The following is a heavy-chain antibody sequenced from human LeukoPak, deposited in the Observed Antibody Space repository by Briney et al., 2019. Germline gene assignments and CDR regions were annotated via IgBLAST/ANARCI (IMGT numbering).Heavy chain of an antibody. CDR2: IYPDDSDT. D-gene: IGHD6-13*01. V-gene: IGHV5-51*01. CDR3: ARREGYSNSVFDN. CDR1: GYSFTSYW. J-gene: IGHJ4*02. Sequence: HGESLKISCKGSGYSFTSYWIAWVRQMPGKGLEWMGIIYPDDSDTRYSPSFQGQVTISADKSISVAYLQWSSLKASDTAMYYCARREGYSNSVFDNWGQGTLVTVSS.